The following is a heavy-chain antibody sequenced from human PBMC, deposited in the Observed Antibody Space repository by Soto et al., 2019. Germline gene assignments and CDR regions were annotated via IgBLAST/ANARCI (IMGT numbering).Heavy chain of an antibody. CDR1: GFTFSSYG. CDR3: AKDLSYDSSGYYFDAFDI. Sequence: GGSLRLSCAASGFTFSSYGMHWVRQAPGKGLEWVAVISYDGSNKYYADSVKGRFTISRDSSKNTLYLQMNSLRAEDTAVYYCAKDLSYDSSGYYFDAFDIWGQGTMVTVSS. J-gene: IGHJ3*02. CDR2: ISYDGSNK. D-gene: IGHD3-22*01. V-gene: IGHV3-30*18.